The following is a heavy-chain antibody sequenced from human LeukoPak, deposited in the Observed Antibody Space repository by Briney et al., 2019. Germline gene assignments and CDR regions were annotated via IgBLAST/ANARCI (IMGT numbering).Heavy chain of an antibody. J-gene: IGHJ4*02. V-gene: IGHV4-4*07. D-gene: IGHD4-11*01. Sequence: SETLSLTCTVSGGSISSYYWSWIRQPAGKGLEWIGRIYSSGSTNHNPSLKSRVTMSVDTSKNQFSLKLSSATAADTAVYYFGRNNSNYFYYFDYWGQGTLVTVSS. CDR1: GGSISSYY. CDR2: IYSSGST. CDR3: GRNNSNYFYYFDY.